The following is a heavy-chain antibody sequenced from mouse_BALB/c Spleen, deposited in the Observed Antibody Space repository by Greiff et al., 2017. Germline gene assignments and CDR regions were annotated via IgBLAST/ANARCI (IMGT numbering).Heavy chain of an antibody. V-gene: IGHV5-17*02. J-gene: IGHJ3*01. CDR2: ISSGSSTI. Sequence: EVHLVESGGGLVQPGGSRKLSCAASGFTFSSFGMHWVRQAPEKGLEWVAYISSGSSTIYYADTVKGRFTISRDNPKNTLFLQMTSLTSEDTAMYYCSNPIYYCNWFAYWGQGTLVTVSA. D-gene: IGHD2-1*01. CDR1: GFTFSSFG. CDR3: SNPIYYCNWFAY.